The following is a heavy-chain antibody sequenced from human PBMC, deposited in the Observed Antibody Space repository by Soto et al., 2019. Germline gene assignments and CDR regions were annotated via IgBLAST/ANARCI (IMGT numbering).Heavy chain of an antibody. CDR1: GSTFSNYG. V-gene: IGHV3-33*01. Sequence: QVQLVESGGGVVQPGTSLRLSCAASGSTFSNYGMHWVRQAPGKGLEWVAVVWYDGTTKFYPDSVKGRFTISRDTSNNTLYLPMNSLRVEDTAVYYCATVDNYYGSVFWGQGTLVTVSS. D-gene: IGHD3-10*01. CDR3: ATVDNYYGSVF. CDR2: VWYDGTTK. J-gene: IGHJ4*02.